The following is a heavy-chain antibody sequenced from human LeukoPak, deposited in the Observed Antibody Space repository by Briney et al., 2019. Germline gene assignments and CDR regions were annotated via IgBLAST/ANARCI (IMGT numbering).Heavy chain of an antibody. CDR1: GYTFTSYG. CDR2: ISAYNGNT. Sequence: ASVTVSCKASGYTFTSYGISWVRQAPGQGLEWMGWISAYNGNTNYAQTLQGRVTMTTDTSTSTAYMELRSLRSDDTAVYYFARGGELYVAEHYFDYWGQGTLVTVSS. D-gene: IGHD3-16*01. CDR3: ARGGELYVAEHYFDY. V-gene: IGHV1-18*01. J-gene: IGHJ4*02.